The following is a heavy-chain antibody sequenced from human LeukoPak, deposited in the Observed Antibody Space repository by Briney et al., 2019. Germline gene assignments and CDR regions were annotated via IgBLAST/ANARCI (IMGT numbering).Heavy chain of an antibody. CDR3: AREGGGDYYDSSGYYFYFDY. CDR2: IYYSGST. J-gene: IGHJ4*02. CDR1: GGSISSGGYY. V-gene: IGHV4-31*03. Sequence: PSETLSLTCTVSGGSISSGGYYWSWFRQHPGKGLEWIGYIYYSGSTYYNPSLKSRVTISVDTSKNQFSLKLSSVTAADTAVYYCAREGGGDYYDSSGYYFYFDYWGQGTLVTVSS. D-gene: IGHD3-22*01.